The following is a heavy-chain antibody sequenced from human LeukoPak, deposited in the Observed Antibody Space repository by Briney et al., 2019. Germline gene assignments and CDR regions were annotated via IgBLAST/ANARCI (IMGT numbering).Heavy chain of an antibody. J-gene: IGHJ4*02. CDR2: IYPGDSDT. D-gene: IGHD1-26*01. V-gene: IGHV5-51*01. Sequence: GESLKISCKGSGYSFTSYWIGWVRQMPGKGLEWMGIIYPGDSDTRYSPSFQGQVTISADKSVSTAYLQWDSLKASDTAIYYCARPRAAVGATIDYWGQGTLVTVSS. CDR3: ARPRAAVGATIDY. CDR1: GYSFTSYW.